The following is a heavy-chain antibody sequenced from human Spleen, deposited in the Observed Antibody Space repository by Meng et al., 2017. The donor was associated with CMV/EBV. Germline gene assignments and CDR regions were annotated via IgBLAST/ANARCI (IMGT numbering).Heavy chain of an antibody. Sequence: SFSGYYWSWIRQPPGKRLEWIGEINHSGSTNYNPSLKSRVTISVDTSKNQFSLKLSSVTAADTAVYYCARVATGHIVVVTAIGWFDPWGQGTLVTVSS. CDR2: INHSGST. CDR3: ARVATGHIVVVTAIGWFDP. V-gene: IGHV4-34*01. J-gene: IGHJ5*02. D-gene: IGHD2-21*02. CDR1: SFSGYY.